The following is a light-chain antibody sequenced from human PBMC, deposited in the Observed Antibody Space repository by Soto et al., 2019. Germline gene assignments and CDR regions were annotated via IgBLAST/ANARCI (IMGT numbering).Light chain of an antibody. V-gene: IGLV2-11*01. CDR1: SSDVGGYNY. J-gene: IGLJ2*01. CDR2: DVN. Sequence: QSALTQPRSVSGSPGQSVTISCTGTSSDVGGYNYVSWYRQHPGKAPKLIIYDVNRRPSGVPDRFSGSKSGNTASLTISGLQAEDEADYYCCSYAEIHVVFGGGTKLTVL. CDR3: CSYAEIHVV.